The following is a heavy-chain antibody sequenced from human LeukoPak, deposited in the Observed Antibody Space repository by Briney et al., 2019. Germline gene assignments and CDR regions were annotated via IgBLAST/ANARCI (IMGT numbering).Heavy chain of an antibody. CDR3: ARGGITMVRGARPFDYGMDV. CDR1: GFTFSSYA. V-gene: IGHV3-30-3*01. D-gene: IGHD3-10*01. J-gene: IGHJ6*02. CDR2: ISYDGSNK. Sequence: GGSLRLSCAASGFTFSSYAMHWVRQAPGKGLEWVAVISYDGSNKYYADSVKGRFTISRDNSKNTLYLQMNSLRAEDTAVYYCARGGITMVRGARPFDYGMDVWGQGTTVTVSS.